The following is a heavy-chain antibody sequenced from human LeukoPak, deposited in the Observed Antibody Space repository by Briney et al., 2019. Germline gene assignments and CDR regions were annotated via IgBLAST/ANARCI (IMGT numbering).Heavy chain of an antibody. D-gene: IGHD6-19*01. J-gene: IGHJ1*01. Sequence: SETLSLTCAVYGGSFSGYYWSWIRQPPGKGLEWIGEINHSGSTNYNPSLKSRVTISVDTSKNQFSLKLSSVTAADTAVYYCASWSDSSGSRHWGQGTLVTVSS. CDR3: ASWSDSSGSRH. CDR1: GGSFSGYY. CDR2: INHSGST. V-gene: IGHV4-34*01.